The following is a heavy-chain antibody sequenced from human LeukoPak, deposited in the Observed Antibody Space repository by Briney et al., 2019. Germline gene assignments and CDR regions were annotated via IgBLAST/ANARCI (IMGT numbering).Heavy chain of an antibody. Sequence: PGGSLRLSCAASGFTFSDYYMSWIRQAPGKGLEWVSYISSSGSTIYYADSVKGRFTISRDNAKNSLYLQTNSLRAEDTAVYYCARGQWLPYYYYGMDVWGQGTTVTVSS. CDR3: ARGQWLPYYYYGMDV. V-gene: IGHV3-11*01. D-gene: IGHD6-19*01. CDR1: GFTFSDYY. CDR2: ISSSGSTI. J-gene: IGHJ6*02.